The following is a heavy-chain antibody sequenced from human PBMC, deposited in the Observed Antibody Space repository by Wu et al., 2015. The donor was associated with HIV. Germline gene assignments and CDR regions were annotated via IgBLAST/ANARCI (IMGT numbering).Heavy chain of an antibody. V-gene: IGHV1-8*01. CDR2: MNPNSGSA. Sequence: VQLVQSGAEVKEPGASVKVSCKTSGYTFISYDINWVRQATGQGLEWMGWMNPNSGSAVSVQKFQGRVTFTRNTSTRTAYMELSDLRSEDTAVYYCARARNSYFDMDVWGKGPRSSSP. CDR1: GYTFISYD. CDR3: ARARNSYFDMDV. J-gene: IGHJ6*03.